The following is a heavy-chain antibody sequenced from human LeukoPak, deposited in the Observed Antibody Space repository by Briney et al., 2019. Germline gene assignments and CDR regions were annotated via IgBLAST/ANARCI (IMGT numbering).Heavy chain of an antibody. Sequence: GGSLRLSCAASGFSFSAYPMGWVRQAPGKGLQWLSGISASGDVTFHADRVKGRFAISRDNSKNTLFLRMSSLRADDTAVYYCAKGRYSGYDFQYWGQGTLVTVSS. CDR3: AKGRYSGYDFQY. J-gene: IGHJ4*02. CDR1: GFSFSAYP. CDR2: ISASGDVT. D-gene: IGHD5-12*01. V-gene: IGHV3-23*01.